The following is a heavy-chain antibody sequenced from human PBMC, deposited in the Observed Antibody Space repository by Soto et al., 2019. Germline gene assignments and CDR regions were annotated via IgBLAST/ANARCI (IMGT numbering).Heavy chain of an antibody. CDR2: ISSSSSTI. D-gene: IGHD2-8*01. Sequence: GGSLRLSCAASGFTFSSYSMNWVRQAPGKGLEWVSYISSSSSTIYYADSVKGRFTISRDNAKNSLYLQMNSLRAEDTAVYYCARDRSVLMVYATRPDAFEIWGQGTMVTVSS. CDR3: ARDRSVLMVYATRPDAFEI. CDR1: GFTFSSYS. J-gene: IGHJ3*02. V-gene: IGHV3-48*04.